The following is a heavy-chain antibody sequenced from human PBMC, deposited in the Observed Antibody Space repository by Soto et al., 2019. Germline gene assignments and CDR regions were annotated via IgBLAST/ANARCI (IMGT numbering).Heavy chain of an antibody. CDR2: INPNSGGT. D-gene: IGHD3-3*01. CDR3: ARGGEIDDLWSGYYNDY. CDR1: GYTFTGYY. Sequence: QVQLVQSGAEVKKPGASVKVSCKASGYTFTGYYMHWVRQAPGQGLEWMGWINPNSGGTNYAQKFQGWVTMTGDTSLSTAYMELSRGRSDDTAVYYCARGGEIDDLWSGYYNDYWGQGTMVAVSS. V-gene: IGHV1-2*04. J-gene: IGHJ4*02.